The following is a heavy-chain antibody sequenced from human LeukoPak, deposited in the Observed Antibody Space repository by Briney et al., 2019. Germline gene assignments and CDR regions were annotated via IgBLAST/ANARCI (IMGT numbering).Heavy chain of an antibody. CDR2: IARSSNTI. Sequence: PGGSLRLSCAASGFSLSTASMNWVRQAPGKGLEWISYIARSSNTIYYADSVKGRFTISRDSAKNSLYLQMNSLRGEDTAVYFCADNLSRWGQGTLVTVSS. CDR3: ADNLSR. CDR1: GFSLSTAS. J-gene: IGHJ4*02. D-gene: IGHD1-1*01. V-gene: IGHV3-48*04.